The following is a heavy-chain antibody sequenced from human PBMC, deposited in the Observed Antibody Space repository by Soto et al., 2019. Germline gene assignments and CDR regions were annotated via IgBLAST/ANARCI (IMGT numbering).Heavy chain of an antibody. V-gene: IGHV1-69*06. D-gene: IGHD3-10*01. Sequence: SVKVSCKASGGTFSSYAISWVRQAPGQGLEWMGGIIPIFGTANYAQKFQGRVTITADKSTSTAYMELSSLRSEDTAVYYCARGRTYYYGSGSHYGQPEVYGMDVWGQGTTVTVSS. CDR1: GGTFSSYA. J-gene: IGHJ6*02. CDR3: ARGRTYYYGSGSHYGQPEVYGMDV. CDR2: IIPIFGTA.